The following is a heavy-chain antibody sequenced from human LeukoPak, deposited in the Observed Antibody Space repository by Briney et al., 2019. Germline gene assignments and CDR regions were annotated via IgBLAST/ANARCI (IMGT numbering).Heavy chain of an antibody. V-gene: IGHV4-39*07. CDR3: ARAYDRYSYDY. CDR2: IYYSGIT. CDR1: GGSISSSSYY. Sequence: SETLSLTCTVSGGSISSSSYYWGWFRQPPGKGLEWIGSIYYSGITYYNPSLKSRVTISVDTSKNQFSLKLSSVTAADTAVYYCARAYDRYSYDYWGQGTLVTVSS. D-gene: IGHD5-18*01. J-gene: IGHJ4*02.